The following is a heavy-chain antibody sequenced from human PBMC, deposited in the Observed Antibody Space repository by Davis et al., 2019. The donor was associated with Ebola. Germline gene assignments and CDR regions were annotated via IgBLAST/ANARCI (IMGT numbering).Heavy chain of an antibody. Sequence: PGGSLRLSCAASGFTFSSSWMSWVRQAPGKGLEWVANIKQGGDERYYVDSVKGRFIISRDDAKNSLYLQMNSLRAEDTAVYYCVRVYSGSYDPWGQGTLVTVSS. CDR1: GFTFSSSW. V-gene: IGHV3-7*01. J-gene: IGHJ5*02. CDR2: IKQGGDER. D-gene: IGHD1-26*01. CDR3: VRVYSGSYDP.